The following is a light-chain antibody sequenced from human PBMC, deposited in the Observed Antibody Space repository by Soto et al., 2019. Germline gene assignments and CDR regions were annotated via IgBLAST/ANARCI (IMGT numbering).Light chain of an antibody. CDR2: GAS. Sequence: PWEGATLSCRASQTVSKNYLAWYQQKAGQAPRLLIYGASSRATGIPDRFSGSGSGTQFTLTISRLEPEDFAVYYCHQYGSLPFTFGGGTKVDIK. J-gene: IGKJ4*01. CDR1: QTVSKNY. CDR3: HQYGSLPFT. V-gene: IGKV3-20*01.